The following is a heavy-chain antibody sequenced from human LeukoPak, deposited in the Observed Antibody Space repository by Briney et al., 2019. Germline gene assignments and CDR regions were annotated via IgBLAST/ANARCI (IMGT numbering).Heavy chain of an antibody. J-gene: IGHJ6*03. CDR2: INPSGGST. D-gene: IGHD3-9*01. CDR3: ARDGDILTGYMDYYYYYYMDV. CDR1: GYTFTSYY. Sequence: ASVKVSCKASGYTFTSYYMHWVRQAPGQGLEWMGIINPSGGSTSYAQKFQGRVTMTRDMSTSTVYMELSSLRSEDTAVYYCARDGDILTGYMDYYYYYYMDVWGKGTTDTVSS. V-gene: IGHV1-46*01.